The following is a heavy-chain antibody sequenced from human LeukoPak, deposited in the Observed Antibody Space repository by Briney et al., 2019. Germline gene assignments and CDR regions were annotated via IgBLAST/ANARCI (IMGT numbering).Heavy chain of an antibody. D-gene: IGHD2-8*02. CDR1: SGSISTYY. CDR3: ASLPGRYCTGGTCYGMDV. V-gene: IGHV4-59*08. J-gene: IGHJ6*02. CDR2: INYIGDT. Sequence: SKTLSLTCYVSSGSISTYYWTWIRQPPGKALEWIGNINYIGDTNYNPSLESRVTISLDTSESQFSLRLSSVTAADTAVYFCASLPGRYCTGGTCYGMDVWGPGTTVTVSS.